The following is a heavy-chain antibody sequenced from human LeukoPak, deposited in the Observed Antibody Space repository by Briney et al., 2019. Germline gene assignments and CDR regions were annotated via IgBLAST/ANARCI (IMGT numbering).Heavy chain of an antibody. D-gene: IGHD1-26*01. V-gene: IGHV3-7*01. J-gene: IGHJ3*02. CDR1: GFTFSSYW. CDR2: IKQDGSEK. CDR3: AKSDSGSYLDAFDI. Sequence: GGSLRLSCAASGFTFSSYWMSWVRQAPGKGLEWVANIKQDGSEKYYVDSVKGRFTISRDNSKNMLFLQMNSLRAEDTAVYYCAKSDSGSYLDAFDIWGQGTMVTVSS.